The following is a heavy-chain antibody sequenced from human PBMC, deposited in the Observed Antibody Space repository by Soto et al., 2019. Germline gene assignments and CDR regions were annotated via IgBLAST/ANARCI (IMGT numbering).Heavy chain of an antibody. D-gene: IGHD1-1*01. J-gene: IGHJ4*02. V-gene: IGHV3-23*01. CDR2: ISGSGDDT. CDR3: ANPIPKTGTTFGF. CDR1: GFTFSNFA. Sequence: QLLESGGGFVQPGGSLRLSCVASGFTFSNFAXXWXRQAPGEGLEWVSAISGSGDDTFYADSMKGRFTISRDNSKDTLYLQINSLRAEDTAVYYCANPIPKTGTTFGFWGQGTLVTVSS.